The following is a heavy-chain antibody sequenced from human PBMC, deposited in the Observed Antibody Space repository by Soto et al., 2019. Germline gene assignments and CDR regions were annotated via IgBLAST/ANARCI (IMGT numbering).Heavy chain of an antibody. D-gene: IGHD6-19*01. J-gene: IGHJ1*01. V-gene: IGHV1-69*01. CDR2: IIPIFGTS. CDR1: GGTFSNYA. Sequence: QVQLVQSGAEVKKPGSSVKVSCKASGGTFSNYAISWLRQAPGQGREWMGGIIPIFGTSNSAQKFQSRVTIIADESTSTAYMELSRLRSEDTAVYFGARGYSSGWSAEDFQLWGQGTLVTVSS. CDR3: ARGYSSGWSAEDFQL.